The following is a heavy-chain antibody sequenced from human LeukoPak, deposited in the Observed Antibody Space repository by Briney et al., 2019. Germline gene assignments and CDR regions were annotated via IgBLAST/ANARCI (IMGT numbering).Heavy chain of an antibody. CDR3: AKGLSMGRSYYYYGMDV. V-gene: IGHV3-43*02. CDR2: ISGDGYST. D-gene: IGHD2/OR15-2a*01. Sequence: GGSLRLSCAASGCIFDDYAMHWVRQVPGKGLEWVSLISGDGYSTYYADSVKGRFTISRDNSKNSLDLRMNSLRTEDTALYYCAKGLSMGRSYYYYGMDVWGQGTTVTVSS. CDR1: GCIFDDYA. J-gene: IGHJ6*02.